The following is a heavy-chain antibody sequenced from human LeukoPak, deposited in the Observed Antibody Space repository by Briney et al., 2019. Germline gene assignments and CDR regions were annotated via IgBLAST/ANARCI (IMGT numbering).Heavy chain of an antibody. CDR1: GFTFSSYG. J-gene: IGHJ4*02. CDR3: AKAPYSGSYYEPSDY. V-gene: IGHV3-30*02. CDR2: IRYDGSNK. D-gene: IGHD1-26*01. Sequence: GGSLRLSCAASGFTFSSYGMHWVRQAPGKGLEWVAFIRYDGSNKYYADSVKGRFTISRDNSKNTLYLQMNSLRAEDTAAYYCAKAPYSGSYYEPSDYWGQGTLVTVSS.